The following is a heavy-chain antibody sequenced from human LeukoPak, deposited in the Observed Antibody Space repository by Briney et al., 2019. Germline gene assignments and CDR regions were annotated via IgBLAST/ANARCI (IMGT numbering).Heavy chain of an antibody. CDR2: ISGSGDGT. V-gene: IGHV3-23*01. J-gene: IGHJ4*02. CDR1: GLTPSSCG. Sequence: GGSLRLSCAASGLTPSSCGMSWVRQAPGKGLEWVSAISGSGDGTYYADSVKGRFTISRDNSKSMLYLEMNSLRAEDTATYYCAARPTSAAVAPSDFWGQGTLVTVSS. CDR3: AARPTSAAVAPSDF. D-gene: IGHD6-19*01.